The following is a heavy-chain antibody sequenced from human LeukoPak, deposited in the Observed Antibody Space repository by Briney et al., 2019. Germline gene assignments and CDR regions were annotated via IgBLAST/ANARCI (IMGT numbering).Heavy chain of an antibody. D-gene: IGHD5-12*01. J-gene: IGHJ4*02. CDR2: INSGGSST. CDR3: ASGGYGTGIDN. Sequence: PGGTLRLSCAASRVTFSNYWMHWVRHAPGKGLVWLSYINSGGSSTTYADSVKGVFTISRDNAKNMLYLQMNRLTPGDTAFSYFASGGYGTGIDNWGPGALVTVSS. V-gene: IGHV3-74*01. CDR1: RVTFSNYW.